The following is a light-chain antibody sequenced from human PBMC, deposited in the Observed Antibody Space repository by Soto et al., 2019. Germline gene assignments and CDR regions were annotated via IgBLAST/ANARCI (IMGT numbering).Light chain of an antibody. CDR1: SSDIGGYSY. J-gene: IGLJ2*01. CDR2: EVS. Sequence: QSVLTQPASVSGSPGQSITISCTGTSSDIGGYSYVSWYQQHPGKAPKLIIYEVSNRPSGVSNRFSGSKSGNTASLTISGLQAEDEADYSCSSYSSTSTPVVFGGGTQLTVL. CDR3: SSYSSTSTPVV. V-gene: IGLV2-14*01.